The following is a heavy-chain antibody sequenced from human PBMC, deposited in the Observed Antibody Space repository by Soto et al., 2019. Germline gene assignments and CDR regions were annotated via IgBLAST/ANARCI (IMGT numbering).Heavy chain of an antibody. V-gene: IGHV4-31*01. CDR3: ARWWSGSRQGFDP. Sequence: QVQLQESGPGLVKPSQTLSLTCTVSGGSISSGDYYWSWIRQHPGKGLEWIGYIYYSGITYYNPSLKRPVTISVDTSKNQFSLKLSSVTAADTAVYYCARWWSGSRQGFDPWGQGTLVTVSS. CDR2: IYYSGIT. J-gene: IGHJ5*02. CDR1: GGSISSGDYY. D-gene: IGHD3-3*01.